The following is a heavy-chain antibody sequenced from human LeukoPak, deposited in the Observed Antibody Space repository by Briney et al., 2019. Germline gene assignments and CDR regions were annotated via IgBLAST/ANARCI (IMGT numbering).Heavy chain of an antibody. D-gene: IGHD3-10*02. V-gene: IGHV4-59*01. CDR2: IYYSGST. J-gene: IGHJ4*02. Sequence: PSETLSLTCTVSGGSISSYYWSWIRQPPGKGLEWIGYIYYSGSTNYNPSLKSRVTISVDTSKNQFSLKLSSVTAADTAVYYCAREPCSGYYFDYWGQGTLVTVSS. CDR1: GGSISSYY. CDR3: AREPCSGYYFDY.